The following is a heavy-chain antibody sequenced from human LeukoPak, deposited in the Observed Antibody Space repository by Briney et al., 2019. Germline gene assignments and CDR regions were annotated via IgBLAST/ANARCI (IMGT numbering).Heavy chain of an antibody. J-gene: IGHJ4*02. D-gene: IGHD3-16*02. V-gene: IGHV4-34*01. CDR2: INHSGST. CDR1: GGSISSYY. CDR3: ARAYYDYVWGSYRRYYFDY. Sequence: SETLSLTCTVSGGSISSYYWSWIRQPPGKGLEWIGEINHSGSTNYNPSLKSRVTISVDTSKNQFSLKLSSVTAADTAVYYCARAYYDYVWGSYRRYYFDYWGQGTLVTVSS.